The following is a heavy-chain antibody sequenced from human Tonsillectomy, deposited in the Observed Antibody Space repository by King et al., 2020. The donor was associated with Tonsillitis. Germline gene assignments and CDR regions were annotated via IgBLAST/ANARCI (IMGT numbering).Heavy chain of an antibody. Sequence: VQLQESGPGLVKPSQTLSLTCAVSGGSISSGGYSWSWIRQPPGKGLEWIGYIYYSGSTYYNPSLKSRVTISVDTSKNQFSLKLSSVTAADTAVYYCARVRYYYDSSGYRPDAFDIWGQGTMVPVSS. D-gene: IGHD3-22*01. V-gene: IGHV4-30-4*07. CDR3: ARVRYYYDSSGYRPDAFDI. J-gene: IGHJ3*02. CDR2: IYYSGST. CDR1: GGSISSGGYS.